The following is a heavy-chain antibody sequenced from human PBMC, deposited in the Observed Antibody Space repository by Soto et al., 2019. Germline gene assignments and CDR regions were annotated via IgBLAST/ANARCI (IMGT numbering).Heavy chain of an antibody. CDR3: ARGRYGDY. D-gene: IGHD1-1*01. J-gene: IGHJ4*02. CDR1: GYAFNTYG. CDR2: ISAHNGNT. V-gene: IGHV1-18*01. Sequence: QVHLVQSGAEVKKPGASVKVSCKGSGYAFNTYGITWVRQAPGQGLEWMGWISAHNGNTNYAQKLQGRVTVTGETSTSTAYMELRSLKSDGTAVYYCARGRYGDYWGQGAVVTVSS.